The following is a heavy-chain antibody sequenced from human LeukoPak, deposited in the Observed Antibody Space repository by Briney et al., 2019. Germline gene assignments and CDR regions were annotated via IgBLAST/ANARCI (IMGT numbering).Heavy chain of an antibody. CDR1: GFTFSSYA. CDR3: AKGGTYYYASGTLY. CDR2: INGSGGTT. Sequence: GGSLILSCAASGFTFSSYAMSWVRQAPGKGLEWVSGINGSGGTTYYADSVKGRFTISRDNSKNTLYLQMSSLTAEDTAVYYCAKGGTYYYASGTLYWGQGTLVTVSS. V-gene: IGHV3-23*01. J-gene: IGHJ4*02. D-gene: IGHD3-10*01.